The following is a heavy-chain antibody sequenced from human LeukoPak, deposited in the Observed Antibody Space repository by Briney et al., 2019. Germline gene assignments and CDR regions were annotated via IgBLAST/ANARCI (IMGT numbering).Heavy chain of an antibody. CDR2: IRYDGSNK. J-gene: IGHJ4*02. D-gene: IGHD3-3*01. V-gene: IGHV3-30*02. Sequence: GGSLRLSCAASGFTFSSYGMHWVRQAPGKGLEWVAFIRYDGSNKYYADSVKGRFTISRDNSKNTLYLQMNSLRAEDTAVYYCAKSRTVWSGYYCDYWGQGTLVTVSP. CDR1: GFTFSSYG. CDR3: AKSRTVWSGYYCDY.